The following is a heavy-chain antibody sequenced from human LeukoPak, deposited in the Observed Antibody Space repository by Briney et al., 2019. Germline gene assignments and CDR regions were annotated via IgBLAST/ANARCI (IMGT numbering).Heavy chain of an antibody. D-gene: IGHD2-2*01. CDR3: ATVLDAN. CDR1: GFTFSSYW. CDR2: IKQDGSEK. Sequence: GGSLRLSCAASGFTFSSYWMTWVRQAPGKGLQWVANIKQDGSEKYYVDSVKGRFTISRDNAKNSLYLQMDSLRTEDTAVYYCATVLDANWGQRTLVTVSS. J-gene: IGHJ4*02. V-gene: IGHV3-7*01.